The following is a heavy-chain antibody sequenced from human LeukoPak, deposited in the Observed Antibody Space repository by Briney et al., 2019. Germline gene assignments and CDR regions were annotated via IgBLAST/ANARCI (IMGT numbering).Heavy chain of an antibody. V-gene: IGHV4-39*01. CDR2: IYYSGST. D-gene: IGHD5-24*01. CDR1: GGSISSSSYY. J-gene: IGHJ3*02. Sequence: PSETLSLTCTVSGGSISSSSYYWGWIRQPPGKGLEWIGSIYYSGSTYYNPSLKSRVTISVDTSKNQFSLKLSSVTAADTAVYYCARGRRDGYRKWNAFDIWGQGTMVTVSS. CDR3: ARGRRDGYRKWNAFDI.